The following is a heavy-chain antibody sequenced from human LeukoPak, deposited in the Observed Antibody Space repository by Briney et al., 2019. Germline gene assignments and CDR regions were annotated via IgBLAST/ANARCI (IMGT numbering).Heavy chain of an antibody. D-gene: IGHD6-19*01. V-gene: IGHV3-49*03. Sequence: PGGSLRLSCTASGFTFGDYVMSWFRQAPGKGLEWVGFIRSKAYGGTTEFAASVKGRFTISRDDSKSIAYLQMNSLKTEDTAVYYCTASSGWYYFDYWSQGTLVTVSS. CDR1: GFTFGDYV. CDR2: IRSKAYGGTT. CDR3: TASSGWYYFDY. J-gene: IGHJ4*02.